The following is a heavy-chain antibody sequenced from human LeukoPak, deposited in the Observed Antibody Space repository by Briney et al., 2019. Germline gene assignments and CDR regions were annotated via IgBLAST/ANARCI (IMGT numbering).Heavy chain of an antibody. CDR1: GFTFSSYA. CDR2: ISYDGSNK. CDR3: ARDYSNYRGYVRTYYMDV. Sequence: GRSLRLSCAASGFTFSSYAMHWVRQAPGKGLEWVAVISYDGSNKYYADSVKGRFTISRDNSKNTLYLQMNSLRAEDTAVYYCARDYSNYRGYVRTYYMDVWGKGTTVTVSS. J-gene: IGHJ6*03. D-gene: IGHD4-11*01. V-gene: IGHV3-30-3*01.